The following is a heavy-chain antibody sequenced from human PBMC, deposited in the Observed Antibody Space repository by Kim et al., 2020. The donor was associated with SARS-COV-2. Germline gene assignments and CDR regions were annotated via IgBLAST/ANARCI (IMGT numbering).Heavy chain of an antibody. D-gene: IGHD3-9*01. V-gene: IGHV4-39*01. Sequence: SETLSLTCTVSGGSISSSSYYWGWIRQPPGKGLEWIGSIYYSGSTYYNPSLKSRVTISVDTSKNQFSLKLSSVTAADTAVYYCARRGTGYPYYGMDVWGQGTTVTVSS. CDR3: ARRGTGYPYYGMDV. J-gene: IGHJ6*02. CDR1: GGSISSSSYY. CDR2: IYYSGST.